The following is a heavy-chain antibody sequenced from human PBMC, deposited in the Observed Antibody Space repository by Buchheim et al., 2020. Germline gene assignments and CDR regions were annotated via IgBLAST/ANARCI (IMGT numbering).Heavy chain of an antibody. CDR3: AKDSVPQYYYDTEYFQH. Sequence: QVQLVESGGGVVQPGRSLRLSCAASGFTFSSYGMHWVRQAPGKGLEWVAVISYDGSNKYYADSVKGRFTISRDNSKNTLYLQMNSLRAEDTAVYYCAKDSVPQYYYDTEYFQHWGQGTL. CDR2: ISYDGSNK. V-gene: IGHV3-30*18. J-gene: IGHJ1*01. D-gene: IGHD3-22*01. CDR1: GFTFSSYG.